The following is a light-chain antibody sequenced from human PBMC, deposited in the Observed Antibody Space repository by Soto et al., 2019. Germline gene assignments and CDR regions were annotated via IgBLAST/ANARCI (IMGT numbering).Light chain of an antibody. CDR3: QQYGNSPQT. CDR1: QSVSSSY. CDR2: GAS. V-gene: IGKV3-20*01. Sequence: EMALTQSPGTLSLSPGERATLSCRASQSVSSSYLAWYQQKHGQAPRLLIYGASSRATGIPDRFSGSGSGTDFTLTISRLEPEDFAVYYCQQYGNSPQTFGQGTKVDIK. J-gene: IGKJ1*01.